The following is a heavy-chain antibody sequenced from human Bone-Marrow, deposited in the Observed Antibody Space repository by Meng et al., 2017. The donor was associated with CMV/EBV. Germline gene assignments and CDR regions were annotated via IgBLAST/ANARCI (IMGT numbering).Heavy chain of an antibody. J-gene: IGHJ6*02. CDR1: GYTFTGYY. CDR2: INPNSGGT. V-gene: IGHV1-2*02. CDR3: AALELPPYYYYGMDV. Sequence: SGYTFTGYYMRWVRQAPGQGLEWMGWINPNSGGTNYAQKFQGRVTMTRDTSISTAYMELSRLRSDDTAVYYCAALELPPYYYYGMDVWGQGTTVTVSS. D-gene: IGHD1-7*01.